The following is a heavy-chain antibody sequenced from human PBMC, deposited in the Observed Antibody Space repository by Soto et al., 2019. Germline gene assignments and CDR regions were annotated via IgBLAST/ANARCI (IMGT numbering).Heavy chain of an antibody. CDR2: IYWDNDE. CDR1: GFSLSTSGVG. V-gene: IGHV2-5*02. CDR3: AHRETGFPLGY. J-gene: IGHJ4*02. D-gene: IGHD3-9*01. Sequence: GSGPTLVNPTQTLTLTCSFSGFSLSTSGVGVGWIRQPPGKALEWLAIIYWDNDERYSPSLKSRLTITKDTSKNQVVLTMTNMDPVDTAIYYCAHRETGFPLGYWGQGTQVTVSS.